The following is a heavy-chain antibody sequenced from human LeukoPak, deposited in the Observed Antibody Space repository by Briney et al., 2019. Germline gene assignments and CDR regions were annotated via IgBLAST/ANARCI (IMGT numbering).Heavy chain of an antibody. CDR1: GYTFTDYG. CDR2: VSPYNGDT. Sequence: ASVKVSCKASGYTFTDYGINWVRQAPGLGVEWMGWVSPYNGDTKYAQKIQDRVTLTTDTSTSTAYMELRSLRSDDTAVYYCARVGRWLRAFDIWGQGTVITVSS. J-gene: IGHJ3*02. D-gene: IGHD5-12*01. V-gene: IGHV1-18*01. CDR3: ARVGRWLRAFDI.